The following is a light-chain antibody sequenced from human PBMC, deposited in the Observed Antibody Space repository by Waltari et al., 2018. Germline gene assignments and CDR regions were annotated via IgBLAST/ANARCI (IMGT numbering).Light chain of an antibody. V-gene: IGLV3-19*01. CDR2: GEN. CDR1: SLRDYY. CDR3: NSRDTSGGRRHVV. Sequence: SSKLTQDPAVSVALGQTVRITCQGDSLRDYYATWYQQKPGQAPVLVIHGENNRPSGIPDRFSGSNSGNTASLTITGAQAEDEADYFCNSRDTSGGRRHVVFGGGTKLTVL. J-gene: IGLJ2*01.